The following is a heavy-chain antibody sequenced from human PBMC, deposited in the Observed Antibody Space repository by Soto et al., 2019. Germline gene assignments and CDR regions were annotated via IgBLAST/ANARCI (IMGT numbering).Heavy chain of an antibody. CDR3: ARRGTYQWGHFDY. V-gene: IGHV3-23*01. Sequence: EVQLLESGGGLVQPGGSMRLSCAASGFIFRNQAMCWVRQGRGKGLEFVSCISGSGDEIFFLDSVEGRFAISRDNSENTLFLQMSSLRAEDTDVYYCARRGTYQWGHFDYWGQGVQVTVSS. D-gene: IGHD2-8*01. CDR1: GFIFRNQA. CDR2: ISGSGDEI. J-gene: IGHJ4*02.